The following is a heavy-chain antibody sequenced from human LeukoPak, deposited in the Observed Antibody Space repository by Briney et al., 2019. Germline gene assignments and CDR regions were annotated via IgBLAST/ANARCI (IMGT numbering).Heavy chain of an antibody. V-gene: IGHV3-66*04. D-gene: IGHD6-13*01. CDR3: AIPAAGTNYYFDY. Sequence: GGSLRLSCIGTGFTVSSNYMSWVRQAPGKGLEWVSVIYGGGGTYYADSAKGRFTISRDNSKNTLYLQMNSLRAEDTAVYYCAIPAAGTNYYFDYWGQGTLVTVSS. J-gene: IGHJ4*02. CDR1: GFTVSSNY. CDR2: IYGGGGT.